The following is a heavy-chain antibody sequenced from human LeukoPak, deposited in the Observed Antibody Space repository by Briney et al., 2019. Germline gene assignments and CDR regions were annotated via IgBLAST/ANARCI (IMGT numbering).Heavy chain of an antibody. CDR1: GFTFSSYA. Sequence: GGSLRLSCAASGFTFSSYAMSWVRQAPGKGLEWVSAISGSGGSTYYADSVKGRFTISRDNSKNTLYLQMNSLRAEDTALYYCAKDRDYGDAWGYFDYWGQGTLVTVSS. J-gene: IGHJ4*02. CDR2: ISGSGGST. CDR3: AKDRDYGDAWGYFDY. D-gene: IGHD4-17*01. V-gene: IGHV3-23*01.